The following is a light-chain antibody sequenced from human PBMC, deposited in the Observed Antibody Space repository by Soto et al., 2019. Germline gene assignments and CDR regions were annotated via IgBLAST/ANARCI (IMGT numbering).Light chain of an antibody. CDR1: QSVSSY. CDR2: DAS. V-gene: IGKV3-11*01. Sequence: EIVVTQSPATLSLSPGERATLSCMASQSVSSYLSWYQQKPGQAPRLLIYDASNMATGIPARFSGSGSGTDFTLTISSLVPEDFAVYYCQQRSNWPPTFGQGTKLEIK. J-gene: IGKJ2*01. CDR3: QQRSNWPPT.